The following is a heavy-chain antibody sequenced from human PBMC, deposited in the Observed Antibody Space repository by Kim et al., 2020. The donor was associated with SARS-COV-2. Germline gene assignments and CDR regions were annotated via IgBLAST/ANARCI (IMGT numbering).Heavy chain of an antibody. CDR2: INHSGST. V-gene: IGHV4-34*01. Sequence: SETLSLTCAVYGGSFSGYYWSWIRQPPGKGLEWIGEINHSGSTNYNPSLKSRVTISVDTSKNQFSLKLSSVTAADTAVYYCARQRWLQVDYWGQGTLVTVSS. CDR1: GGSFSGYY. J-gene: IGHJ4*02. CDR3: ARQRWLQVDY. D-gene: IGHD5-12*01.